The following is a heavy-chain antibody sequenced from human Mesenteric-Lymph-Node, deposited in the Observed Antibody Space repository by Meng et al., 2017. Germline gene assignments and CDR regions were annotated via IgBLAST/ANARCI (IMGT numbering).Heavy chain of an antibody. J-gene: IGHJ4*02. D-gene: IGHD6-13*01. CDR2: IYYSGST. CDR3: ARARYSSSWWLFDY. Sequence: SETLSLTCTVSGGSISSYYWSWIRQPPGKGLKWIGYIYYSGSTNYNPSLKSRVTISVDTSKNQFSLKLSSVTAADTAVYYCARARYSSSWWLFDYWGQGTLVTVSS. V-gene: IGHV4-59*01. CDR1: GGSISSYY.